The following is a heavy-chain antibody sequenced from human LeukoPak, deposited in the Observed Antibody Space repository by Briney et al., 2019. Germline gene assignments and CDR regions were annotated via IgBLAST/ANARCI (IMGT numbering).Heavy chain of an antibody. D-gene: IGHD3-22*01. Sequence: SETLSLTCTVSGGSISSYYWSWIRQPPGKGLAWIGYIYYSGSTNYNPSLKSRVTISVDTSKNQFSLKLSSVTAADTAVYYCARGNYDSSGYLWFDPWGQGTLVTVSS. V-gene: IGHV4-59*01. CDR2: IYYSGST. CDR1: GGSISSYY. CDR3: ARGNYDSSGYLWFDP. J-gene: IGHJ5*02.